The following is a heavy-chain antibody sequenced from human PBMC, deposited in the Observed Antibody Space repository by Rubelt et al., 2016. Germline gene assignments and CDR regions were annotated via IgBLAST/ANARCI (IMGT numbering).Heavy chain of an antibody. D-gene: IGHD3-3*01. Sequence: ESGGGLVQPGGSLRLSCAASGFTFSSYAMHWVRQAPGKGLEYVSAISSNGGSTYYANSVKGRFTISRDNSKNTLYLQMGSLRAEDMAVYYCARELEVAPEVEENNYYYDGMDVWGQGTTVTVSS. V-gene: IGHV3-64*01. CDR3: ARELEVAPEVEENNYYYDGMDV. J-gene: IGHJ6*02. CDR1: GFTFSSYA. CDR2: ISSNGGST.